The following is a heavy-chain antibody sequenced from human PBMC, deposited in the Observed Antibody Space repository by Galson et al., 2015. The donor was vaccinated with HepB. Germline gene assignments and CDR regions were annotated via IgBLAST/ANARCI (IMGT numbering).Heavy chain of an antibody. J-gene: IGHJ3*02. Sequence: SLRLSCAASGFRFNTYAMHWVRQTPGKGLEWVALISYDGSNKKYVDSVKGRFTISRDNSKNTLYLQMNSLRAEDTAVYYCAFLGNSGSYLAVFDIWGQGTRVTVSS. CDR1: GFRFNTYA. V-gene: IGHV3-30*04. D-gene: IGHD1-26*01. CDR3: AFLGNSGSYLAVFDI. CDR2: ISYDGSNK.